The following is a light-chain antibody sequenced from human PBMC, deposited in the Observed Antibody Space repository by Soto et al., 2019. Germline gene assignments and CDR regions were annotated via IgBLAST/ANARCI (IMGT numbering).Light chain of an antibody. Sequence: DIQMTQSPSSVSASVGDIVTITCRASQGISSWLAWYQQKPGKAPKLLIYAASSLQSGVPSRSSGSGSGTDFTLTFSSRQTGDFATSHCQLANSFPLTVGGGMKVEIK. CDR2: AAS. CDR1: QGISSW. J-gene: IGKJ4*01. V-gene: IGKV1-12*01. CDR3: QLANSFPLT.